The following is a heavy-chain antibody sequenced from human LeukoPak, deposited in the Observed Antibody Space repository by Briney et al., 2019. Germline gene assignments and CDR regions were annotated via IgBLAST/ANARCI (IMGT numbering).Heavy chain of an antibody. CDR3: ARLRDSF. J-gene: IGHJ3*01. Sequence: GGSLRLSCAASGFTFSNYYMTWVRQAPGKGLEWVANIKQDGSEKYYMDSVKGRSTISRDNAKNSLSLQLNSLRAEDTAVYYCARLRDSFWGQGTMVTVSS. CDR2: IKQDGSEK. CDR1: GFTFSNYY. V-gene: IGHV3-7*01.